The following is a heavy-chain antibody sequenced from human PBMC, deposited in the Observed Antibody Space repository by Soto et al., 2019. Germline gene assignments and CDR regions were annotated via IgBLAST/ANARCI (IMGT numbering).Heavy chain of an antibody. V-gene: IGHV6-1*01. J-gene: IGHJ5*02. CDR2: TYYMSKWYN. CDR3: ARGPSSGWYAPPGNWFDP. Sequence: PSQTLSLTCAISGDSVSSNSAAWNWIRQSPSRGLEWLGRTYYMSKWYNDYAVFVKSRITINPDTSKNQFSLQLNSVTPEDTAVYYCARGPSSGWYAPPGNWFDPWGQGTLVTVSS. D-gene: IGHD6-19*01. CDR1: GDSVSSNSAA.